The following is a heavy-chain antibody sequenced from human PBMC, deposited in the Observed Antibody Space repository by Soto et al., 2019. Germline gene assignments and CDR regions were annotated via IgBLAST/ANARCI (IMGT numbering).Heavy chain of an antibody. CDR2: IYHSRST. CDR1: GGSISSGGYS. V-gene: IGHV4-30-2*01. CDR3: ARDPGR. J-gene: IGHJ4*02. Sequence: QLQLQESGSGLVKPSQTMSLTCAVSGGSISSGGYSWSWIRQPPGKGLEWIGYIYHSRSTYYNPALRSRVSISVDRSTSQFSLKLSSVTAADTAVYYSARDPGRWGQGTLVTVYS.